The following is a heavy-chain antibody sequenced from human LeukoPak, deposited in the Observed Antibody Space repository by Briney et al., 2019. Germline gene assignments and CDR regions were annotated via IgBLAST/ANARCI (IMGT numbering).Heavy chain of an antibody. Sequence: PGGSLRLSCAASGFTFSGYSMNWVRQAPGKGLEWVSSISTSSSYIYYADSVKGRFTISRDDAKNSLYLQMNSLRAEDTAVYYCAGDHGSEDYYYYGMDVWGQGTTVTVSS. CDR1: GFTFSGYS. J-gene: IGHJ6*02. V-gene: IGHV3-21*01. CDR3: AGDHGSEDYYYYGMDV. CDR2: ISTSSSYI. D-gene: IGHD3-10*01.